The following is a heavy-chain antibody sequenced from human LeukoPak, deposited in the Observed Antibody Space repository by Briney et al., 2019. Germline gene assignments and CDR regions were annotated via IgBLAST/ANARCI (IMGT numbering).Heavy chain of an antibody. CDR2: IIPIFGTA. CDR3: ARVRATYYDFWSGYQSQAFDI. V-gene: IGHV1-69*05. D-gene: IGHD3-3*01. Sequence: GASVKVSCKASGGTFSSYAISWVRQAPGQGLEWMGGIIPIFGTANYAQKFQGRVTITTDESTSTAYMELSSLRSEDTAVYYCARVRATYYDFWSGYQSQAFDIWGQGTMVTVSS. J-gene: IGHJ3*02. CDR1: GGTFSSYA.